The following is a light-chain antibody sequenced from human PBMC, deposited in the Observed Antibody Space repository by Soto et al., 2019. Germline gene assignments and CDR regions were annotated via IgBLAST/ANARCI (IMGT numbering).Light chain of an antibody. J-gene: IGLJ1*01. Sequence: QSALTQPASVSGSPGQSITISCTGTSSDIGAYNYVSWYQHHPGKAPKLMIYEVSNRPSGLSSRFSGSKSGNTASLTISGLQAENESDYYCCSYASNNRGVFGTVTKLTVL. CDR1: SSDIGAYNY. CDR2: EVS. V-gene: IGLV2-14*01. CDR3: CSYASNNRGV.